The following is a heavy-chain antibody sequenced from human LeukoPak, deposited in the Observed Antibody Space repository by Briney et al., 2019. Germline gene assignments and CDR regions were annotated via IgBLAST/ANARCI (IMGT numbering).Heavy chain of an antibody. V-gene: IGHV1-69*13. CDR1: GGTFSSYA. D-gene: IGHD6-6*01. Sequence: ASVKVSCKASGGTFSSYAISWVRQAPGQGLEWMGGIIPIFGTANYAQRFQGRVTITADESTSTAYMELSSLRSEDTAVYYCARGGSSSSYYYYYYYMDVWGKGTTVTVSS. J-gene: IGHJ6*03. CDR3: ARGGSSSSYYYYYYYMDV. CDR2: IIPIFGTA.